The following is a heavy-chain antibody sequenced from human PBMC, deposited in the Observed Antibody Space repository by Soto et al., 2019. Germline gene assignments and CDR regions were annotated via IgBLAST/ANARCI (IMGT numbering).Heavy chain of an antibody. CDR1: GFTFSSCG. D-gene: IGHD1-26*01. CDR3: AREVGATPYYYYGMDV. V-gene: IGHV3-33*01. J-gene: IGHJ6*02. CDR2: IWYDGSNK. Sequence: GGSLRLSCAASGFTFSSCGMHWVRQAPGKGLEWVAVIWYDGSNKYYADSVKGRFTISRDNSKNTLYLQMNSLRAEDTAVYYCAREVGATPYYYYGMDVWGQWTTVTVSS.